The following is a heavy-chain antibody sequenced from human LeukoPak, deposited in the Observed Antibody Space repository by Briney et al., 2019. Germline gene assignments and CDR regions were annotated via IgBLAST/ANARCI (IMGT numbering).Heavy chain of an antibody. D-gene: IGHD4-11*01. V-gene: IGHV1-69*05. CDR3: AYSNYRYYYYYYMDV. CDR1: GYTFTSYA. Sequence: SVKVSCKASGYTFTSYAISWVRQALGQGLEWMGRIIPIFGTANYAQKFQGRVTITTDESTSTAYMELSSLRSEDTAVYYCAYSNYRYYYYYYMDVWGKGTTVTVSS. J-gene: IGHJ6*03. CDR2: IIPIFGTA.